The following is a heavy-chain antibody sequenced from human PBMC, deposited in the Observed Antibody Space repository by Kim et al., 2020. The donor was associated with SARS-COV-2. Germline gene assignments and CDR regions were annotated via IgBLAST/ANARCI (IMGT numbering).Heavy chain of an antibody. CDR2: GST. J-gene: IGHJ4*02. D-gene: IGHD6-6*01. V-gene: IGHV3-53*01. Sequence: GSTYYADSVKGRFTISRDNSKNTLYLQMNSLRAEDTAVYYCARAYSSSFFWGQGTLVTVSS. CDR3: ARAYSSSFF.